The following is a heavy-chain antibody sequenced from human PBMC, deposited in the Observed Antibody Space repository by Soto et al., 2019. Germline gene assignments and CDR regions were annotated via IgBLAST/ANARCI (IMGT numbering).Heavy chain of an antibody. D-gene: IGHD5-18*01. CDR2: IYYSGST. Sequence: SETLSLTCPVSGGSISSYYLSWIRQPPGKGLEWIGYIYYSGSTNYNPSLKSRVTISVDTSKNQFSLKLSSVTAADTAVYYCARYRGTAMVNYFDYWGQGTLVTVSS. V-gene: IGHV4-59*01. J-gene: IGHJ4*02. CDR3: ARYRGTAMVNYFDY. CDR1: GGSISSYY.